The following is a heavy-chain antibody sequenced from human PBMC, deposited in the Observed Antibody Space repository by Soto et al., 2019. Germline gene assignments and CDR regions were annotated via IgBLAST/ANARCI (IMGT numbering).Heavy chain of an antibody. CDR1: GGSISSYY. CDR3: ARLTTTVTDDYFDY. V-gene: IGHV4-59*01. Sequence: SETLSLTGTVSGGSISSYYWSWIRQPPGKGLEWIGYIYYSGSTNYNPSLRSRVTISVDTSKNQFSLKLSSVTAADTAVYYCARLTTTVTDDYFDYWGQGTLVTVSS. CDR2: IYYSGST. D-gene: IGHD4-17*01. J-gene: IGHJ4*02.